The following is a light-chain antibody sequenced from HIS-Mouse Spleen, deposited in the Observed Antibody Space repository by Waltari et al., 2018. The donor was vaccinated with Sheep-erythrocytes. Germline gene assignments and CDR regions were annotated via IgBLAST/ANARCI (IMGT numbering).Light chain of an antibody. V-gene: IGLV2-23*01. Sequence: QSALTQPASVSGSPGQSIPISCPGTSSYVGSYNLSSWYQQHPGKAPKLMIYEGSKRPSGVSNRFSGSKSGNTASLTISGLQAEDEADYYCCSYAGSSTPWVFGGGTKLTVL. CDR1: SSYVGSYNL. J-gene: IGLJ3*02. CDR3: CSYAGSSTPWV. CDR2: EGS.